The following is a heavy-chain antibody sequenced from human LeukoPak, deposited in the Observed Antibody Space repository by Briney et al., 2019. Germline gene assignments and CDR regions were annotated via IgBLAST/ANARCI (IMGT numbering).Heavy chain of an antibody. D-gene: IGHD3-22*01. CDR2: IYPGDSDT. J-gene: IGHJ4*02. CDR3: ARRPTYYYDSSGNYAVDY. V-gene: IGHV5-51*01. CDR1: GYSFTSYW. Sequence: GESLKISGKGSGYSFTSYWTGWVRQMPGKGLEGLGIIYPGDSDTRYSPSFQGQVTISADKSISTAYLQWSSLKASDTAVYYCARRPTYYYDSSGNYAVDYWGQGTLVTVSS.